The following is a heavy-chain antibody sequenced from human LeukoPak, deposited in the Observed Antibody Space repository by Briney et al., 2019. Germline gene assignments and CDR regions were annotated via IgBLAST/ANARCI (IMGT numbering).Heavy chain of an antibody. J-gene: IGHJ4*02. CDR3: ARWGDGYKAPFDY. D-gene: IGHD5-24*01. Sequence: PSETLSLTCTVSGGSISSSSYYWGWLRQPPGMGLEWIGSIYYSGSTYYNPSLKSRVTISVDTSKNQFSLKLSSVTAADTAVYYCARWGDGYKAPFDYWGQGTLVTVSS. CDR1: GGSISSSSYY. V-gene: IGHV4-39*07. CDR2: IYYSGST.